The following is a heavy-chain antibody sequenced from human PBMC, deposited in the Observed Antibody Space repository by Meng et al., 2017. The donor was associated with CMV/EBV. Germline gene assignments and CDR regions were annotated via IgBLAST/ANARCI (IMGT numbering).Heavy chain of an antibody. CDR2: ISWNSGSL. V-gene: IGHV3-9*01. Sequence: GGSLRLSCAASGFTFDDYAMHWVRQAPGKGLEWVSGISWNSGSLGYADSVKGRFTISRDNAKNSLYLQMNSLRAEDTALYYCAKDNVRYCSSTSCFVNGMDVWGQGTTVTVSS. D-gene: IGHD2-2*01. CDR3: AKDNVRYCSSTSCFVNGMDV. CDR1: GFTFDDYA. J-gene: IGHJ6*02.